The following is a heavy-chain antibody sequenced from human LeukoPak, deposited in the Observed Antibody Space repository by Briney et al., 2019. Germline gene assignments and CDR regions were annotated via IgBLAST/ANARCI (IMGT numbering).Heavy chain of an antibody. Sequence: SETLSLTCAVYGGSFSGYYWSWIRQPPGKGLEWIGEINHSGSTNYNPSLKSRVTISVDTSKNQFSLKLSSVTAADTAVYYCARGRGMVRGVIINRHFDYRGQGTLVTVSS. CDR1: GGSFSGYY. CDR3: ARGRGMVRGVIINRHFDY. J-gene: IGHJ4*02. CDR2: INHSGST. V-gene: IGHV4-34*01. D-gene: IGHD3-10*01.